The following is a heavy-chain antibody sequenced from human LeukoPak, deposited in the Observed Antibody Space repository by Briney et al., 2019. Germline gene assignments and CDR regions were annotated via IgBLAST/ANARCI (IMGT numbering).Heavy chain of an antibody. D-gene: IGHD3-10*01. CDR3: VRSLMVRGSADAFDI. Sequence: GGTLRLSCSASGFTFSSYAMHWVRQAPGKGLGYVSAISTNGGSTYYVDSVKGRFTISRDNSKNTLYLQMSSLRAEDTAVYYCVRSLMVRGSADAFDIWGQGTMVTVS. J-gene: IGHJ3*02. CDR2: ISTNGGST. CDR1: GFTFSSYA. V-gene: IGHV3-64D*06.